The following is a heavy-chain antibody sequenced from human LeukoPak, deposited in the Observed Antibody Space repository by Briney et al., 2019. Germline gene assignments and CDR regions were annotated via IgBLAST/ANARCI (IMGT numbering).Heavy chain of an antibody. Sequence: ASVKVSCKASGYTFTSYGISWVRQAPGQGLEWMGWISAYNGNTNYAQKLQGRVTMTTDTSTSTAYMELRSLRSDDTAVYYCARVGERGYQLLPPSGPWGQGTLVTVSS. CDR1: GYTFTSYG. D-gene: IGHD2-2*01. CDR2: ISAYNGNT. J-gene: IGHJ5*02. V-gene: IGHV1-18*01. CDR3: ARVGERGYQLLPPSGP.